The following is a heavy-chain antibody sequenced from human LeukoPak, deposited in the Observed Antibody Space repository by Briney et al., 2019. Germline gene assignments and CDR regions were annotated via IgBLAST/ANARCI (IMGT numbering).Heavy chain of an antibody. D-gene: IGHD3-3*01. CDR2: INHSGST. J-gene: IGHJ5*02. V-gene: IGHV4-34*01. Sequence: ASETLSLTCAVYGGSFSGCYWSWIRQPPGKGLEWIGEINHSGSTNYNPSLKSRVTISVDTSKNQFSLKLSSVTAADTAVYYCARAPSNTIFGVVITRRYWFDPWGQGTLVTVSS. CDR1: GGSFSGCY. CDR3: ARAPSNTIFGVVITRRYWFDP.